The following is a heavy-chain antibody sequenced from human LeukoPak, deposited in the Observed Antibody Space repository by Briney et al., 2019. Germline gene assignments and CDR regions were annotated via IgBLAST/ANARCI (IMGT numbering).Heavy chain of an antibody. CDR2: ISGSGGST. Sequence: GGSLRLSCAASGFTFSSYAMSWVRQAPGKGLEWVSAISGSGGSTYYADSVKGRFTISRDNSKNTLYVQMNSLRAEDTAVYYCARAGGGGLKTAAFDIWGQGTMVTVSS. J-gene: IGHJ3*02. V-gene: IGHV3-23*01. CDR3: ARAGGGGLKTAAFDI. D-gene: IGHD4-23*01. CDR1: GFTFSSYA.